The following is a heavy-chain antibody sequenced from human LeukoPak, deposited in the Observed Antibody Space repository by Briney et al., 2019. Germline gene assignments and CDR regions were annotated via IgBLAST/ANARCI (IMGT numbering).Heavy chain of an antibody. CDR1: EFSVGSNY. D-gene: IGHD3-22*01. CDR3: ARDFDKDYYDSSGYYYV. CDR2: IYSGGST. J-gene: IGHJ4*02. Sequence: GGSLRLSCAASEFSVGSNYMTWVRQAPGKWLEWVSLIYSGGSTYYADSVKGRFTISRDNAKNSLYLQMSSLRAEDTAVYYCARDFDKDYYDSSGYYYVWGQGTLVTVSS. V-gene: IGHV3-66*01.